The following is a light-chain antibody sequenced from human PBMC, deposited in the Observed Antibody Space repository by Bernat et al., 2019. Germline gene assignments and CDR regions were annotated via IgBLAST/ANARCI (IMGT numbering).Light chain of an antibody. CDR2: LAS. CDR1: QNINNY. J-gene: IGKJ2*01. Sequence: DIQMTQSPSSLSASVEDRVTFTCRASQNINNYLNWYQQKPGKAPKLLIYLASNLQSGVPSRFSGSGSGTDFTLTISSLQPEDFATYFCPPSFRTPYTFGQGTKLDIE. CDR3: PPSFRTPYT. V-gene: IGKV1-39*01.